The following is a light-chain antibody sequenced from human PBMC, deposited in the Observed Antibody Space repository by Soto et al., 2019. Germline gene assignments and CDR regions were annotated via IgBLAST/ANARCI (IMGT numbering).Light chain of an antibody. CDR3: PQYGTSPRT. CDR1: QSVSSNN. J-gene: IGKJ5*01. V-gene: IGKV3-20*01. CDR2: GAS. Sequence: EIVFTQSPGTLSLSPGERATLSCRASQSVSSNNLAWYQQKPGRAPRLLISGASRRETGIPDRFSGSGSGTEFTLTITSLEPEDVEVDYCPQYGTSPRTFGQGTRLEIK.